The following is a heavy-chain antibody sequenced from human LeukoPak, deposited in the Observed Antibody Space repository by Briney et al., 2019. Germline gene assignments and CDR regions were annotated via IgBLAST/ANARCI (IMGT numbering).Heavy chain of an antibody. J-gene: IGHJ5*02. Sequence: SSETLSLTCTVSGGSISSGGYYWSWIRQPPGKGLEWIGYIYHSGSTYYNPSLKSRVTISVDRSKNQFSLKLSSVTAADTAVYYCASAYNWFDPWGQGTLVTVSS. CDR2: IYHSGST. V-gene: IGHV4-30-2*01. CDR3: ASAYNWFDP. CDR1: GGSISSGGYY.